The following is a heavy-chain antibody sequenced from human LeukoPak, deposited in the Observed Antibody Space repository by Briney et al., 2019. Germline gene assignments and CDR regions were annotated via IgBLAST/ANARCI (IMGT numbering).Heavy chain of an antibody. CDR1: GGSICSSSYY. J-gene: IGHJ4*02. D-gene: IGHD3-16*02. V-gene: IGHV4-39*01. Sequence: PSETLSLTCTVSGGSICSSSYYWGWIRQPPGKGLEWIGSIYYSGSTYYNPSLKSRVTISVDTSKNQFSLKLSSVTAADTAVYYCASPPRLWELSTDYWGQGTLVTVSS. CDR3: ASPPRLWELSTDY. CDR2: IYYSGST.